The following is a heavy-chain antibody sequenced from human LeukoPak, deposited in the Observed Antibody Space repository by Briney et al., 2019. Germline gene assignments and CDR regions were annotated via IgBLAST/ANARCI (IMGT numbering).Heavy chain of an antibody. D-gene: IGHD1-26*01. CDR1: GFTFGRFG. Sequence: GGSLRLSCAASGFTFGRFGIHWVRQAPGKGLEWVAVISYDGTKKYYADSVKGRFNISRDNSKNTLYLQMNSLRAEDTAVYYCARVKWAFDYWGQGTLVTVSS. CDR3: ARVKWAFDY. J-gene: IGHJ4*02. CDR2: ISYDGTKK. V-gene: IGHV3-30*03.